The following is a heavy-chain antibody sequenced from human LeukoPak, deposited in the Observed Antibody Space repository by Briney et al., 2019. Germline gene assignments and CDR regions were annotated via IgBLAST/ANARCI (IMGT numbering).Heavy chain of an antibody. D-gene: IGHD6-13*01. Sequence: SETLSLTCSVSSVSINGYYWSWIRQSAGKGLEWLGRFYFSGSSDYNPSLKSRVTISVDTSKNQFSLKLRSVTATDTAVYFCAKTTQQLFDFWGQGTLVTVTS. J-gene: IGHJ4*02. CDR2: FYFSGSS. CDR3: AKTTQQLFDF. CDR1: SVSINGYY. V-gene: IGHV4-4*07.